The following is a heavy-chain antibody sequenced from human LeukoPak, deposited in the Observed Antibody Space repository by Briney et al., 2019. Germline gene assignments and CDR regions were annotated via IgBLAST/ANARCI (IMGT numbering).Heavy chain of an antibody. D-gene: IGHD6-13*01. CDR1: GGSFSRYY. CDR3: ARRKLVPVFDY. Sequence: ASDTLSLTCAVYGGSFSRYYWSWIRQPRGKGLEWIGDINHSGSTNYNPSLKSRVTISVDTSKNQFSLKLSSVTAADTAVYYCARRKLVPVFDYWGQGTLVTVSS. J-gene: IGHJ4*02. CDR2: INHSGST. V-gene: IGHV4-34*01.